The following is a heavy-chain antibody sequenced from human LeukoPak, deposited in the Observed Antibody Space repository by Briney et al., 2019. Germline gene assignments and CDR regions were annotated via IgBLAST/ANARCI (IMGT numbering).Heavy chain of an antibody. CDR3: ARALWFGELCWFDP. D-gene: IGHD3-10*01. Sequence: SVTVSCKASGGTFSSYAISWVRQAPGQGLEWMGGIIPIFGTANYAQKFQGRVTITADESTSTAYMELSSLRSEDTAVYYCARALWFGELCWFDPWGQGTLVTVSS. CDR2: IIPIFGTA. V-gene: IGHV1-69*13. J-gene: IGHJ5*02. CDR1: GGTFSSYA.